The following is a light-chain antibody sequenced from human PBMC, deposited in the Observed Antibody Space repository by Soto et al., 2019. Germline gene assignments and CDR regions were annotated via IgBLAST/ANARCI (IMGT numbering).Light chain of an antibody. J-gene: IGKJ4*01. CDR2: DTS. Sequence: EIVLTQSPVTLSLSPGDTVTLSCRASESVVRYLAWYQQKPGQAPRLLMYDTSKRATGIPARFSGSGYGRDFTLTISSLEPEDFAVYYCQQRSNWPLTFGGGTKVEIK. CDR1: ESVVRY. CDR3: QQRSNWPLT. V-gene: IGKV3-11*02.